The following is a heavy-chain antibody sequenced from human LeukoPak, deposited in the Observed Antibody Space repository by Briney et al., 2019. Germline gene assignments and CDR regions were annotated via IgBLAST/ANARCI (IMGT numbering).Heavy chain of an antibody. J-gene: IGHJ4*02. Sequence: PSETLSLTCTVSGGSISSSSYYWGWIRQPPGKGLEWIGSNYYSGSTYYNPSLKSPVTISIDTSKNPFSLNLSSVTAADTAVYYCASLDYDSSGYYQICYFDYWGEGTLVTVSS. CDR3: ASLDYDSSGYYQICYFDY. V-gene: IGHV4-39*01. CDR1: GGSISSSSYY. CDR2: NYYSGST. D-gene: IGHD3-22*01.